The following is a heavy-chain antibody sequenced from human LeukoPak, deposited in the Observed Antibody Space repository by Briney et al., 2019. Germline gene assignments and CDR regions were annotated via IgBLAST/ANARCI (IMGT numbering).Heavy chain of an antibody. CDR2: ITFSSSHI. D-gene: IGHD3-22*01. Sequence: GGSLRLSCAASGFTFSGYVMTWVRQAPGKGLECVSSITFSSSHIYYADSVKGRFTISRDNTKDSLYLQMNSLRAEDTAVYYCVRGPQRPNYYDSSGYAFDIWGQGTMVTVSS. CDR3: VRGPQRPNYYDSSGYAFDI. CDR1: GFTFSGYV. V-gene: IGHV3-21*01. J-gene: IGHJ3*02.